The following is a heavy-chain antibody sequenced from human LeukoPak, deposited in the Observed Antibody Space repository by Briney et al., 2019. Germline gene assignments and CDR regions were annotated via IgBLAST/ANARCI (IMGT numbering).Heavy chain of an antibody. CDR2: IYYSGST. CDR1: GFTFSSYS. CDR3: ARRDDSSGYHKIFDY. Sequence: GSLRLSCAASGFTFSSYSMNWIRQPPGKGLEWIGSIYYSGSTYYNPSLKSRVTISIDTSKNQFYLKLSSLTAADTAVYYCARRDDSSGYHKIFDYWGQGTLVTVSS. J-gene: IGHJ4*02. D-gene: IGHD3-22*01. V-gene: IGHV4-39*01.